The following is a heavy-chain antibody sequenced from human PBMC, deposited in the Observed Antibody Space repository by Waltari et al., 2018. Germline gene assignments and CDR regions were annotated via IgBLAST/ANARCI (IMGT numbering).Heavy chain of an antibody. Sequence: QVQLVQSGAEVRKPGASVTVSCQASRYPFTSRGIAWVRQAPGQGLEWMGWINTYNGDTEYAQELQDRVTISTDTSTSTAYMDLRSLRSGDTAMYFCARVSIAASGDFYFDYWGQGTLVTVSS. D-gene: IGHD6-13*01. CDR1: RYPFTSRG. V-gene: IGHV1-18*01. CDR3: ARVSIAASGDFYFDY. CDR2: INTYNGDT. J-gene: IGHJ4*02.